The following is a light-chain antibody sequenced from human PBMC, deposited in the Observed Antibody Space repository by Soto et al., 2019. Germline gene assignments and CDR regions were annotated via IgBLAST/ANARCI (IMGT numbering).Light chain of an antibody. CDR3: QHFNNYPGT. Sequence: DIQMTQSPSTLSASVGDRVTITCRASQSISSWLAWYQQKPGKAPKLLIYKASSLESGVPSRFSGSGSGTEFTLTISSLQHDDFATYYCQHFNNYPGTFGQGTRVEIK. J-gene: IGKJ1*01. CDR1: QSISSW. CDR2: KAS. V-gene: IGKV1-5*03.